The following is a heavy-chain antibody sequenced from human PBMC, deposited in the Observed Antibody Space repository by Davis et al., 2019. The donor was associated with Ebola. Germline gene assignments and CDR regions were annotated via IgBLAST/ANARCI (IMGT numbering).Heavy chain of an antibody. CDR1: GGSISGRNW. CDR3: AKEIGATLGDYYYGMNV. V-gene: IGHV3-23*01. Sequence: ETLSLTCAVSGGSISGRNWWSWVRQVPGKGLEWVSGISGSGDNTYYAESVRGRFTMSRDNSKNTVALHLDGLRAEDTATYYCAKEIGATLGDYYYGMNVWGPGTTVTVSS. J-gene: IGHJ6*02. D-gene: IGHD1-26*01. CDR2: ISGSGDNT.